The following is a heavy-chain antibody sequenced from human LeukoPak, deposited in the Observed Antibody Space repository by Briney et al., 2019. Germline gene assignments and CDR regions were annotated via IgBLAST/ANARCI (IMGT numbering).Heavy chain of an antibody. D-gene: IGHD2-2*01. CDR1: GGSISGDN. Sequence: PLQTLSLSCTVSGGSISGDNWSCIPDSPGEGLEWIGNIYYSGITNHHPSLKSRVTISIDTSKNQFSLKLSSVTAADTAVYYCARQAYCSSTRRNPFDYWGQGTLVTVSS. J-gene: IGHJ4*02. V-gene: IGHV4-59*01. CDR2: IYYSGIT. CDR3: ARQAYCSSTRRNPFDY.